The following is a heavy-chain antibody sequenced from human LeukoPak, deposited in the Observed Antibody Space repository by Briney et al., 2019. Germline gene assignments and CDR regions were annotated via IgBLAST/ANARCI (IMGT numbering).Heavy chain of an antibody. V-gene: IGHV1-2*02. CDR1: GYTFTGYY. Sequence: ASVKVSCKASGYTFTGYYMHWVRQAPGQGLEWMGWINPNSGGTNYAQKLQGRVTMTRDTSISTAYMELSRLRSDDTAVYYCARDPEGSGWYSDYWGQGTLVTVSS. CDR3: ARDPEGSGWYSDY. CDR2: INPNSGGT. D-gene: IGHD6-19*01. J-gene: IGHJ4*02.